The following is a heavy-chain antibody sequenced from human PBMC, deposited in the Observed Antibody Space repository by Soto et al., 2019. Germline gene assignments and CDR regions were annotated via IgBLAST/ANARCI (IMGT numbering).Heavy chain of an antibody. D-gene: IGHD5-12*01. CDR2: IYYNVGT. CDR3: ARKATGYADYVEV. J-gene: IGHJ6*03. CDR1: GGSISRGGYY. Sequence: QVQLQESGPGLVKPSQTLSLTCTVSGGSISRGGYYWSWIRQHPGKGLEWIGYIYYNVGTYYNPSLKSRVTISVDQSENQFSPTPISVTAENSAAYYCARKATGYADYVEVWGKGTTVTGSS. V-gene: IGHV4-31*03.